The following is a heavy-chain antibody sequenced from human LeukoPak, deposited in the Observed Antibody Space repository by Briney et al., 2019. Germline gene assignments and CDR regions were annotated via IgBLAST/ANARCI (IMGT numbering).Heavy chain of an antibody. J-gene: IGHJ5*02. D-gene: IGHD2-15*01. CDR2: IYYSGST. CDR1: GGSISSSSYY. Sequence: PSETLSLTCTVSGGSISSSSYYWGWIRQPPGKGLEWIGSIYYSGSTYYNPSLKSRVTISVDTSKIQVSLKLNSVTAADTAVYYCARYGVELGYCSGGSCYSGWFDPWGQGTLVTVSS. CDR3: ARYGVELGYCSGGSCYSGWFDP. V-gene: IGHV4-39*07.